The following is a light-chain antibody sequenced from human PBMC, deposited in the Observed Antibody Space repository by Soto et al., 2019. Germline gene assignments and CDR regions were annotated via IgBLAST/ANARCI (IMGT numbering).Light chain of an antibody. CDR1: QSVSSN. CDR3: QQYGDSPYT. V-gene: IGKV3-15*01. CDR2: GAS. J-gene: IGKJ2*01. Sequence: EIVMTQSPATLSVSPGERATLSCRASQSVSSNLGWYQQKPGQAPRLLIYGASTRATGIPGRFSGSGSGTEFTLTISSLQSEDFAVYYCQQYGDSPYTFGQGTKLEIK.